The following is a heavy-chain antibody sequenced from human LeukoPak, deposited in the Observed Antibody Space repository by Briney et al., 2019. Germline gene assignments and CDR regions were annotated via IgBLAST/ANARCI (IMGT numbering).Heavy chain of an antibody. CDR3: ARARGQLWLWNY. D-gene: IGHD5-18*01. Sequence: ASVKVSCKASGYTFTSYYMHWVRQAPGQGLEWMGIINPSGGSTSYAQKFQGRVTMTRDTSTSTVYMELGSLRSEDTAVYYCARARGQLWLWNYWGQGTLVTVSS. V-gene: IGHV1-46*01. CDR1: GYTFTSYY. J-gene: IGHJ4*02. CDR2: INPSGGST.